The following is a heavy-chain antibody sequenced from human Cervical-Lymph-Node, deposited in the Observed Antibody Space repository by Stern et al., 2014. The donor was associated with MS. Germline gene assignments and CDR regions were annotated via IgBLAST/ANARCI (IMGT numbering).Heavy chain of an antibody. J-gene: IGHJ3*01. D-gene: IGHD1-14*01. CDR3: AAASRYDALDL. CDR1: GYTLTDLS. CDR2: YDLEEGNT. Sequence: VQLVESGAEVKKPGASLKVSCKVSGYTLTDLSMHWVRQAPGKGLEWLGGYDLEEGNTVYAQSFQGRVTMTEDTSTDPAYMELSSLRSEDTAVYHCAAASRYDALDLWGQGTVVIVSS. V-gene: IGHV1-24*01.